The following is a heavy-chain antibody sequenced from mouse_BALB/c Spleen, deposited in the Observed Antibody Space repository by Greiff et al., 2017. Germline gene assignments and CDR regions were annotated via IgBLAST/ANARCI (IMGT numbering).Heavy chain of an antibody. V-gene: IGHV5-17*02. CDR3: ARFLSGAMDY. CDR2: ISSGSSTI. J-gene: IGHJ4*01. Sequence: EVKVVESGGGLVQPGGSRKLSCAASGFTFSSFGMHWVRQAPEKGLEWVAYISSGSSTIYYADTVKGRFTISRDNPKNTLFLQMTSLRSEDTAMYYCARFLSGAMDYWGQGNSGTGSS. D-gene: IGHD3-2*02. CDR1: GFTFSSFG.